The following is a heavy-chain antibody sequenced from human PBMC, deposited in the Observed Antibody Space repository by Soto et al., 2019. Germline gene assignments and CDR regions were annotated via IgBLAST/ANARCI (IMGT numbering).Heavy chain of an antibody. Sequence: ETLSLTCAVYGGSFSGYYWSWIRQPPGKGLEWIGEINHSGSTNYNPSLKSRVTISVDTSKNQFSLKLSSVTAADTAVYYCATLIAAAGTGGWFDPWGQGTLVTVSS. V-gene: IGHV4-34*01. CDR1: GGSFSGYY. CDR2: INHSGST. J-gene: IGHJ5*02. D-gene: IGHD6-13*01. CDR3: ATLIAAAGTGGWFDP.